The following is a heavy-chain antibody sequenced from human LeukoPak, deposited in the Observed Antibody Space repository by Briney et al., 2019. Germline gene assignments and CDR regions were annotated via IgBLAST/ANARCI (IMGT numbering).Heavy chain of an antibody. V-gene: IGHV3-30*02. Sequence: GGSLRLSCEASGFTFSRFAMTWVRQAPGKGLEWVAFIRYDGSNKYYADSVKGRFTISRDNSKNTLYLQMNSLRAEDTAVYYCAKVKGYCSGGSCYGPLHYWGQGTLVTVSS. CDR2: IRYDGSNK. J-gene: IGHJ4*02. CDR1: GFTFSRFA. D-gene: IGHD2-15*01. CDR3: AKVKGYCSGGSCYGPLHY.